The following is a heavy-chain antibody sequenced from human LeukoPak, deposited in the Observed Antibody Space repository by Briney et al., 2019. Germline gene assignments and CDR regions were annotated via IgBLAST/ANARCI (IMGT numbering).Heavy chain of an antibody. CDR3: AKDRVGAYYYGSGSYSFDY. V-gene: IGHV3-23*01. J-gene: IGHJ4*02. CDR2: ISGSGGST. Sequence: PGGSLRLSCAASGFTFSSYAMSWVRQAPGKGLEWVSVISGSGGSTYYADSVKGRFTISRDNSKNTLYLQMNSLRAEDTAVYYCAKDRVGAYYYGSGSYSFDYWGQGTLVTVSS. CDR1: GFTFSSYA. D-gene: IGHD3-10*01.